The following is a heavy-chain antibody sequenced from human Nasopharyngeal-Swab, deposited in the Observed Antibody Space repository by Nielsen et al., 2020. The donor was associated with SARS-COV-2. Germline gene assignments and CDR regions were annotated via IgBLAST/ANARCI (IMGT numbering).Heavy chain of an antibody. J-gene: IGHJ4*02. Sequence: WVRQAPGQGLKWMGRINPNSGGTNYAQKFQGRVTMTRDTSISTAYMELSRLRSDDTAVYYCARNDSSGYGYWGQGTLVTVSS. CDR3: ARNDSSGYGY. V-gene: IGHV1-2*06. D-gene: IGHD3-22*01. CDR2: INPNSGGT.